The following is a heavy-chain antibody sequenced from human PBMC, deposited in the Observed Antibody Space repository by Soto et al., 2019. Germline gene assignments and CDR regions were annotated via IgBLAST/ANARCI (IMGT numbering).Heavy chain of an antibody. D-gene: IGHD1-26*01. V-gene: IGHV5-51*01. CDR3: AKPLGGCAFDT. CDR2: IYPGDADI. J-gene: IGHJ3*02. Sequence: PGESLKISCKGSGDRFTSSWIGCVRQMPGKGLEWMWLIYPGDADIRYSPSFRGQVTLSADKTISTAYLQWWSLKAPDTAMYYCAKPLGGCAFDTWGPGTIVPV. CDR1: GDRFTSSW.